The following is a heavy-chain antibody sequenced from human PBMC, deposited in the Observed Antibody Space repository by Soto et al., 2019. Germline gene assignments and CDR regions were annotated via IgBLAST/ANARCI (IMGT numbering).Heavy chain of an antibody. CDR1: GNSISSGYY. Sequence: SETLSLTCAVSGNSISSGYYWGWIRQPPGKGLEWIGSIYHSGSTYYNPSLKSRVTISVDTSKNRFSLKMSSVTAADTAVYYCARLRQLGELDYWGQGTLVTVS. CDR2: IYHSGST. V-gene: IGHV4-38-2*01. CDR3: ARLRQLGELDY. J-gene: IGHJ4*02. D-gene: IGHD1-1*01.